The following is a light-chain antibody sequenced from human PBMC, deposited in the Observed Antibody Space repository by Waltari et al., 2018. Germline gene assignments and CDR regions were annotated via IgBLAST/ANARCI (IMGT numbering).Light chain of an antibody. Sequence: DAVMTQSPLSLPVTLGQPASISCRSSQSLVFSDGNIYLNWFQQRPGQSPRRLIYKVSNRDSGVPDRFSGSGSGTDFTLKISRVEAEDVGGVYYWMQATHWPYTFGQGTKLEIK. CDR1: QSLVFSDGNIY. J-gene: IGKJ2*01. CDR3: MQATHWPYT. V-gene: IGKV2-30*01. CDR2: KVS.